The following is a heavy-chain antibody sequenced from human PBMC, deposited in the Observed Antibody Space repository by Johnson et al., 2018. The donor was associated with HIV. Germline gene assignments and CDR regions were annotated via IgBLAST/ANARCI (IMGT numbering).Heavy chain of an antibody. J-gene: IGHJ3*02. Sequence: QVQLVESGGGLVKPGGSLRLSCAASGFTFKDYYMNWVRQTPGKGLEWVSHISSSGSTKYYADSVKGRFTISRDNAKKTLYLEMNSLRVDDTAVYYCAKDLGYSSSSRAFDIWGQGTMVTVSS. CDR3: AKDLGYSSSSRAFDI. D-gene: IGHD6-6*01. CDR2: ISSSGSTK. V-gene: IGHV3-11*01. CDR1: GFTFKDYY.